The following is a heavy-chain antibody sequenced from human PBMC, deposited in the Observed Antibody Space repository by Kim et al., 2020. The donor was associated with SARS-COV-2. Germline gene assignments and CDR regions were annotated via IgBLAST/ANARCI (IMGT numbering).Heavy chain of an antibody. J-gene: IGHJ4*02. CDR2: ISAYNDNI. V-gene: IGHV1-18*01. D-gene: IGHD3-10*01. Sequence: ASVKVSCKASGYPFASYGVSWVRRAPGQGLEWMGWISAYNDNIKYAQAFQGRLTMATDTSTRTAYMELSSLRSDDTAVYFCARGSSRWRPLGDYFDYWGQ. CDR1: GYPFASYG. CDR3: ARGSSRWRPLGDYFDY.